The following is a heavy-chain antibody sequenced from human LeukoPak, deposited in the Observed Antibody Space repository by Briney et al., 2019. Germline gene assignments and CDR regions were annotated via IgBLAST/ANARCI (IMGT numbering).Heavy chain of an antibody. Sequence: PSETLSLTCGVYGGSFSGYYWSWIRQPPGKGLEWIGEINPRGSTNYNPSLRSRVTLSADTSKNQFSLTLNSVTAADTAVYYCARRRLGYYFDYWGQGTLVTVSS. V-gene: IGHV4-34*01. J-gene: IGHJ4*02. D-gene: IGHD5-24*01. CDR2: INPRGST. CDR1: GGSFSGYY. CDR3: ARRRLGYYFDY.